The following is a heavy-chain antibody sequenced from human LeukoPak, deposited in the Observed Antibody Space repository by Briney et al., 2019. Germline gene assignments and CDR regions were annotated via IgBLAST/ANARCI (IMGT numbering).Heavy chain of an antibody. Sequence: SVKVSFKASGGTFSSYALSWVRQAPGQGLEWMGGIIPIFGTAKYAQKFQGRVTITADESTTTAYMELNSLRSEDTAVYYCALEFRTVYAVFDYWGQGTLVTVSS. CDR1: GGTFSSYA. D-gene: IGHD2-2*01. V-gene: IGHV1-69*01. CDR3: ALEFRTVYAVFDY. CDR2: IIPIFGTA. J-gene: IGHJ4*01.